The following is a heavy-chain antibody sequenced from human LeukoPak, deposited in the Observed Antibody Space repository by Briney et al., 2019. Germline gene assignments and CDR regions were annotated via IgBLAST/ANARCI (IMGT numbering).Heavy chain of an antibody. Sequence: ASVKVSCKASGYTFTGYYMHWVRQAPGQGLEWMGWINPNSGGTNYAQKFQGRVTMTRDMSTSTVYMELSSLRSEDTAVYYCARASSGRYRAFDIWGQGTMVPVSS. J-gene: IGHJ3*02. CDR3: ARASSGRYRAFDI. CDR2: INPNSGGT. D-gene: IGHD6-19*01. CDR1: GYTFTGYY. V-gene: IGHV1-2*02.